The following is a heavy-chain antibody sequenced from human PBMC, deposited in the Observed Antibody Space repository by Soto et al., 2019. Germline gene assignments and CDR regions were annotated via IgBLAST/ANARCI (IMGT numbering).Heavy chain of an antibody. CDR2: ISGSGGST. D-gene: IGHD2-15*01. CDR3: AKEPAASGPGAFDI. Sequence: EVQLLESGGDLVQPGGSLRLSCVASGITFGSRAMSWVRQAPGKGLEWVSAISGSGGSTYYADSVKGRFTISRDNSKNTLYLQMNSLRAEDTAVYYCAKEPAASGPGAFDIWGQGTMVTVSS. CDR1: GITFGSRA. V-gene: IGHV3-23*01. J-gene: IGHJ3*02.